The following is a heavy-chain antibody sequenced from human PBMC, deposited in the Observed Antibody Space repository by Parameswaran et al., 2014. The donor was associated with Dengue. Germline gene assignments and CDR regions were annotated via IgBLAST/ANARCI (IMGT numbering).Heavy chain of an antibody. CDR3: ARGRQLWFGDDSFDI. CDR2: ISSGGNTM. Sequence: VRQMPGKGLEWVSYISSGGNTMYYADSVKGRFTISRDNAKNSLYLQMNSLRAEDTAVYYCARGRQLWFGDDSFDIWGQGTLVTVSS. V-gene: IGHV3-11*04. J-gene: IGHJ4*02. D-gene: IGHD3-10*01.